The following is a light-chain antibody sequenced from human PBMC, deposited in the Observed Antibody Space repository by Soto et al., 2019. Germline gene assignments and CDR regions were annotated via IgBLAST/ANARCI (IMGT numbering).Light chain of an antibody. CDR1: SSDVGGYNY. CDR3: SSYADSNSYV. CDR2: EVT. J-gene: IGLJ1*01. Sequence: QSALTQPPSASGSPGQSVTISCTGTSSDVGGYNYVYWYQHHPGQAPKLIIYEVTKRPSGVPDRFSDSKSGNTASLTVSGLQAEDEADYYRSSYADSNSYVFGTGTKLTVL. V-gene: IGLV2-8*01.